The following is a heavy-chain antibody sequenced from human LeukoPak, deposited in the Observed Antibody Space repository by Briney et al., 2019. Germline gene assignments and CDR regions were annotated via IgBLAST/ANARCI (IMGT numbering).Heavy chain of an antibody. V-gene: IGHV4-61*03. J-gene: IGHJ1*01. Sequence: SETLSLTCTVSGDSVSNGNCYWSWLRQPPGKALEWIGYIYYTGKTYYNPSLEGRVTILVDTSRNHFSVKLSSVTAADTAVYYCAVGAIFPYAEYFQHWGQGTLVTVSS. CDR1: GDSVSNGNCY. D-gene: IGHD1-26*01. CDR2: IYYTGKT. CDR3: AVGAIFPYAEYFQH.